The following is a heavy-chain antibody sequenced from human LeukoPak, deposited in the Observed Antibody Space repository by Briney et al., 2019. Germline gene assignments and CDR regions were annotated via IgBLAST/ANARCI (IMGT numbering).Heavy chain of an antibody. Sequence: NPSETLSLTCAVYGGSITGYYWSWIRQTPGRGLEWVGEIHYTGATSYNPSLKSRATISTDTSKKQFSLRLSSVTAADTAVYYCARGNILTSYWFDFWGQGALVTVSS. CDR1: GGSITGYY. V-gene: IGHV4-34*01. D-gene: IGHD3-9*01. J-gene: IGHJ4*02. CDR2: IHYTGAT. CDR3: ARGNILTSYWFDF.